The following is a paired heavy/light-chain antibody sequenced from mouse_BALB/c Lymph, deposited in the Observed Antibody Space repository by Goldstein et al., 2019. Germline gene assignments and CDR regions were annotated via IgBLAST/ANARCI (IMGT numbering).Light chain of an antibody. Sequence: ENVLNQSPAIMSASPGEKVTMTCSASTSVSYMHWYQQKSSTSPKLWIYDTSKLASGVPGRFSGSGSGNSYSLTISSMEAEDVATYYCFQGSGYPYTFGGGTKLEIK. CDR1: TSVSY. J-gene: IGKJ2*01. CDR2: DTS. CDR3: FQGSGYPYT. V-gene: IGKV4-63*01.
Heavy chain of an antibody. CDR1: GYTFTTYV. V-gene: IGHV1-14*01. J-gene: IGHJ3*01. Sequence: EVQLQQSGPELVKPGASVKMSCKASGYTFTTYVMHWVKQKPGQGLEWIGYINPYNDGTKYNEKFKDKATLTSDKSSSTAYMEFSSLTSEDSAVYYCALLWSFAYWGQGTLVTVSA. CDR2: INPYNDGT. D-gene: IGHD1-1*02. CDR3: ALLWSFAY.